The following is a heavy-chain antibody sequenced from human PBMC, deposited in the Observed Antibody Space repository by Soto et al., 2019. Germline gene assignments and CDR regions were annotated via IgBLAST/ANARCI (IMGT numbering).Heavy chain of an antibody. D-gene: IGHD3-22*01. CDR2: IIPIFGRA. CDR3: ARDRYSYDSSGSASWFDP. V-gene: IGHV1-69*13. Sequence: SSVKVSYKASGVTFISYAISWVRQSPGQGLEWMGGIIPIFGRANYAQKFQGRVTITADESTSTAYMELSSLRSEDTAVYYCARDRYSYDSSGSASWFDPWGQGTLVTVSS. CDR1: GVTFISYA. J-gene: IGHJ5*02.